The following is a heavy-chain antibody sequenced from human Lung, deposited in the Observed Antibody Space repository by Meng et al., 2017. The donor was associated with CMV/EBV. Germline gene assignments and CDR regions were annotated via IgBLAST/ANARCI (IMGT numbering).Heavy chain of an antibody. CDR2: MNPNSGNT. V-gene: IGHV1-8*03. D-gene: IGHD2-15*01. J-gene: IGHJ4*02. CDR3: ARIGGGNRGDFEY. CDR1: GYTFTSYD. Sequence: ASXXVSXKASGYTFTSYDINWVRQATGQGLEWMGWMNPNSGNTGYAQKFQGRVTITRNTSISTAYMELSSLRSEDTAVYYCARIGGGNRGDFEYWGQGTLVTVSS.